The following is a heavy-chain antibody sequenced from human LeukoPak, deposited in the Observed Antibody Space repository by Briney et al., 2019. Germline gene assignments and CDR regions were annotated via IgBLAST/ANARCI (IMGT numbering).Heavy chain of an antibody. CDR3: ARRLTQYDCFDP. V-gene: IGHV6-1*01. Sequence: SQTLSLTCAISGDSVSSNSVTWHWIRQSPSRGLEWLGRTYYRSTWYNDYAVAVRGRITVNPDTSKNQFSLHLNSVTPEDTAVYYCARRLTQYDCFDPWGQGILVTVSS. CDR1: GDSVSSNSVT. D-gene: IGHD2-2*01. CDR2: TYYRSTWYN. J-gene: IGHJ5*02.